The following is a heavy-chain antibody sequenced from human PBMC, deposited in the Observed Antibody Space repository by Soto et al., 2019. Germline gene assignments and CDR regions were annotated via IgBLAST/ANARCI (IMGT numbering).Heavy chain of an antibody. J-gene: IGHJ4*02. D-gene: IGHD3-10*01. V-gene: IGHV1-69*02. CDR2: IIPILGIA. Sequence: QVQLVQSGAEVKKPGSSVKVSCKASGGTFSSYTISWVRQAPGQGLEWMGRIIPILGIANYAQKFQGRVTITADKSTRTAYMELSSLRSEDTAVYYCARAQGFGELSLCDYWGQGTLVTVSS. CDR1: GGTFSSYT. CDR3: ARAQGFGELSLCDY.